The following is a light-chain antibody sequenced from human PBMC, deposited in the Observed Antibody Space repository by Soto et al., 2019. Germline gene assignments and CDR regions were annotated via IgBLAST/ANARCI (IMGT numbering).Light chain of an antibody. CDR1: TSDIGGYKY. J-gene: IGLJ2*01. CDR2: EVS. Sequence: QSALTQPASVSGSPGQSITISCTGTTSDIGGYKYVSWYQQHPGKAPKLLIYEVSHRPSGVSDRFSGSKSGKTASLTISGPRAEDEADYYCTSYTAGTTVFGGGTKLTVL. CDR3: TSYTAGTTV. V-gene: IGLV2-14*01.